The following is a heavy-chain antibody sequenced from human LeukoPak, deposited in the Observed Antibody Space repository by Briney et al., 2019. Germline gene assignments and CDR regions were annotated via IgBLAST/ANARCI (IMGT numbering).Heavy chain of an antibody. D-gene: IGHD4-17*01. CDR1: GGSISSYY. J-gene: IGHJ4*02. CDR2: IYYSGST. Sequence: SETLSLTCTVSGGSISSYYWSWIRQPPGKGLEWIGYIYYSGSTNYNPSLKSRVTISVDTSKNQFSLKLSSVTAADTAVYYCASSPVDYGELVGYFDYWGQGTLVTVSS. V-gene: IGHV4-59*01. CDR3: ASSPVDYGELVGYFDY.